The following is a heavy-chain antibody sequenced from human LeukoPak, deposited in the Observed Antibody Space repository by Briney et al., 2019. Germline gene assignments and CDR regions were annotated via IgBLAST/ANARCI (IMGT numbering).Heavy chain of an antibody. CDR2: IRSKTNNYAT. Sequence: GGSLRLSCAASGFTFSSYSMNWVRQASGKGLEWIGRIRSKTNNYATIYIESVKGRFTISRDDSKNTAFLQMNSLKTEDTAVYYCWSTGTSTTDYWGQGTLVTVSS. CDR3: WSTGTSTTDY. V-gene: IGHV3-73*01. J-gene: IGHJ4*02. CDR1: GFTFSSYS. D-gene: IGHD1-7*01.